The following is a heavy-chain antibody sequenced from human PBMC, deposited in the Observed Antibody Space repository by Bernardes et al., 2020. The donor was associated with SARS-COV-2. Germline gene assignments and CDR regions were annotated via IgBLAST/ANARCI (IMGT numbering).Heavy chain of an antibody. CDR3: TRGMESFGEVVFYYYGLDV. CDR2: IFYDGIT. Sequence: SETLSLTCAVSGDSISSTSYYWGWIRQPPGKGLEWIGNIFYDGITYYNPSLKSRVTISVDTSKNQFSLKLSFVTAADTAVYYCTRGMESFGEVVFYYYGLDVWGQGTTVTVSS. CDR1: GDSISSTSYY. D-gene: IGHD3-3*01. V-gene: IGHV4-39*01. J-gene: IGHJ6*02.